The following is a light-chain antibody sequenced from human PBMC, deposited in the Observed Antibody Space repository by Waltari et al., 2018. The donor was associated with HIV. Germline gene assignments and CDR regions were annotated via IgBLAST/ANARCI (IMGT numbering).Light chain of an antibody. CDR2: GAS. J-gene: IGKJ1*01. CDR3: QQYGSSPWT. Sequence: EIVLTQSPGTRSWSPGERATLSCRASQSVSSSYLAGYQQKPGQAPRLLIYGASSRATGIPDRFSGSGSGTDFTLTISRLGAEDFAVYYCQQYGSSPWTFGQGTKVEIK. V-gene: IGKV3-20*01. CDR1: QSVSSSY.